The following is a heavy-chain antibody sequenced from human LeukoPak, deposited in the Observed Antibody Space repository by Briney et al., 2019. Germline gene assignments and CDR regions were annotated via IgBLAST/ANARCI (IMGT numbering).Heavy chain of an antibody. Sequence: SETLSLTCTVSGGSIRSRNYYWDWIRQPPGKGLEWIVNFYDSGSTYYNPSLKSRVTISGDTSKNQFSLKLTSVTAADTAVYYCARHTRPGCSGYENAFDIWGQGTMVTVSS. V-gene: IGHV4-39*01. CDR3: ARHTRPGCSGYENAFDI. CDR2: FYDSGST. D-gene: IGHD5-12*01. J-gene: IGHJ3*02. CDR1: GGSIRSRNYY.